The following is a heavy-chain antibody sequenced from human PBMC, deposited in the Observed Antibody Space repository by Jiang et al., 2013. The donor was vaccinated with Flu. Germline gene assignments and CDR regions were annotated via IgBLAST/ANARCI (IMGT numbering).Heavy chain of an antibody. V-gene: IGHV6-1*01. CDR3: ARGANTYYYDSSGYYSLYYFDY. Sequence: ISGDSVSSNSAAWNWIRQSPSRGLEWLGRTYYRSKWYNDYAVSVKSRITINPDTSKNQFSLQLNSVTPEDTAVYYCARGANTYYYDSSGYYSLYYFDYWGQGTLVTVSS. CDR2: TYYRSKWYN. CDR1: GDSVSSNSAA. D-gene: IGHD3-22*01. J-gene: IGHJ4*02.